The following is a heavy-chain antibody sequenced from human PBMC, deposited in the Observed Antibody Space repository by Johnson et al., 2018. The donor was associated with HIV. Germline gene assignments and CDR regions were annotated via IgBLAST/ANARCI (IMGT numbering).Heavy chain of an antibody. D-gene: IGHD1-26*01. CDR1: GFSFSSYG. CDR2: ISSNGGIT. J-gene: IGHJ3*02. Sequence: VQLVESGGGVVQPGRSLRLSCAASGFSFSSYGIHWVRQAPGKGLEYVSSISSNGGITYYANSVKGRFTISRDNSKNTLYLQMESLRVEDTAIYYCAKAWELLGRRAALDIWGQGTMVTVSS. CDR3: AKAWELLGRRAALDI. V-gene: IGHV3-64*01.